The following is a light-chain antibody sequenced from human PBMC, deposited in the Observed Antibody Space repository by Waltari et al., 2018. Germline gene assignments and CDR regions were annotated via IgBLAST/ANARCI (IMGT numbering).Light chain of an antibody. CDR3: AAWDDSLSGLYV. CDR2: GNI. CDR1: SSNIGSDY. J-gene: IGLJ1*01. V-gene: IGLV1-47*01. Sequence: QSVLTQPPSASGTLGRRGTIPCSGSSSNIGSDYVYWYQQLPGTAPNLVICGNIQRRSGLPDRFPDSKTGPPASQANSGLRSEDEACYYCAAWDDSLSGLYVFGTCTTVTFL.